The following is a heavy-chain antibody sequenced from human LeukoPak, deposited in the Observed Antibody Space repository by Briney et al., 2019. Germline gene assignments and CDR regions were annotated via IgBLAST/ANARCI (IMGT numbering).Heavy chain of an antibody. D-gene: IGHD3-10*01. V-gene: IGHV1-69*01. CDR1: GGTFSSYA. CDR2: IIPIFGTA. J-gene: IGHJ5*02. Sequence: SVKVSCKASGGTFSSYAISWVRQAPGQGLEWMGGIIPIFGTANYAQKFQGRVTITADESTSTAYVELSSLRSEDTAVYYCARDGRWDYGSGNWFDPWGQGTLVTVSS. CDR3: ARDGRWDYGSGNWFDP.